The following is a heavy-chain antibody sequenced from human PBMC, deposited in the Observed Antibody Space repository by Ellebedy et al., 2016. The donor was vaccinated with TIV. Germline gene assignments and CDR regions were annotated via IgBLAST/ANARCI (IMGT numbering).Heavy chain of an antibody. V-gene: IGHV3-30*18. Sequence: PGGSLRLSCEASGFNFNVCGMHWVRQAPGKGLEWVAVISYDGSRKKYADSVKGRFTVSRDNSKNTAYLHMNSLTPGDTAVYYCAKDDAATYEGGHFDNWGQGTLVTVSS. CDR3: AKDDAATYEGGHFDN. CDR2: ISYDGSRK. J-gene: IGHJ4*02. CDR1: GFNFNVCG. D-gene: IGHD3-16*01.